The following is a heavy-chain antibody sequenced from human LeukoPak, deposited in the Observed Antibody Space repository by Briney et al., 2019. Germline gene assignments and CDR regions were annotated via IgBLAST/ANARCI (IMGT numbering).Heavy chain of an antibody. Sequence: SETLSLTCAVSGGSISSSNWRSWVRQPPGKGLEWIGEIYHSGSTNYNPSLKSRVTISVDKSKNQFSLKLSSVTAADTAVYYCARRGYSYGYADYWGREPWSPSPQ. CDR3: ARRGYSYGYADY. J-gene: IGHJ4*02. CDR1: GGSISSSNW. V-gene: IGHV4-4*02. D-gene: IGHD5-18*01. CDR2: IYHSGST.